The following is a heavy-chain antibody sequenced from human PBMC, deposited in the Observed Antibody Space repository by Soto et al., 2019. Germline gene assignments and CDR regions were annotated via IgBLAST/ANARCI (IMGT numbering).Heavy chain of an antibody. CDR3: AVSNKAFNI. CDR1: GGSISSGGYS. V-gene: IGHV4-30-2*01. Sequence: QLQLQESGSGLVKPSQTLSLTCAVSGGSISSGGYSWSWIRQPPGKGLEWIGYIYHSGSTYYNPSPKSGVPISVDRSKIQFPLKLSSVTPGDTAVYSCAVSNKAFNIWGQGTMVTVPS. CDR2: IYHSGST. J-gene: IGHJ3*02. D-gene: IGHD2-8*01.